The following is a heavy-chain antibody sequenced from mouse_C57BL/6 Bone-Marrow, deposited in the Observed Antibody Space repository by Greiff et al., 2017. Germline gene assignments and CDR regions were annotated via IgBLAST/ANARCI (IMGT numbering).Heavy chain of an antibody. V-gene: IGHV1-22*01. Sequence: VQLQQSGPELVKPGASVKMSCKASGYTFTDYNMHWVKQSHGKSLEWIGYINPNNGGTSYNQKFKGKATLTVNKSSSTAYMELRSLTSEDSAVYYCARCGGYYGSSGYYYAMDYWGQGTSVTVSS. CDR3: ARCGGYYGSSGYYYAMDY. CDR1: GYTFTDYN. J-gene: IGHJ4*01. D-gene: IGHD1-1*01. CDR2: INPNNGGT.